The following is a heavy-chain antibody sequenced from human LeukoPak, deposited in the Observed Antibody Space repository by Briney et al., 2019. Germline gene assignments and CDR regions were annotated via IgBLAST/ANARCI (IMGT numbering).Heavy chain of an antibody. V-gene: IGHV3-7*01. Sequence: GGSLRLSCAVSGLRFGSFWMSWVRQAPGKGLEWVANINQDGSEKYFVDSVRGRFTISRDNSKNSLHLQMNTLRAEDTAVYYCARERDGRIFDYWGQGTLVTVSS. CDR1: GLRFGSFW. CDR2: INQDGSEK. J-gene: IGHJ4*02. D-gene: IGHD5-24*01. CDR3: ARERDGRIFDY.